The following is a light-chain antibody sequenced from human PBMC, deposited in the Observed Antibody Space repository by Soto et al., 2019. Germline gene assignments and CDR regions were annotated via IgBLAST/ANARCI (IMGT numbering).Light chain of an antibody. V-gene: IGKV3-20*01. CDR3: QQYGSSPWT. CDR1: QSVSSSY. J-gene: IGKJ1*01. CDR2: GAS. Sequence: EIVLTQSPGTLSLSPGERATLSCRASQSVSSSYLAWYQQKPGQAPRLLIYGASSRATGIPDRISRSGYGTDFTLTVSSLEPEDFSVYFCQQYGSSPWTFCQGTKV.